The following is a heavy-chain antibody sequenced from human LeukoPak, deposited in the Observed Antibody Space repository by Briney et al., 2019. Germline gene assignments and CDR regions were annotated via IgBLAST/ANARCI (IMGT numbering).Heavy chain of an antibody. Sequence: SETLSLTCTVSGASISSYYWSWIRQPPGQGLEWIGFIYYSGSTSHNPSLMSRVTISVDTSKNQFSLKLSSVTAADTAVYYCARGGRNWFDPWGQGTLVTASS. CDR1: GASISSYY. J-gene: IGHJ5*02. V-gene: IGHV4-59*01. CDR3: ARGGRNWFDP. D-gene: IGHD3-16*01. CDR2: IYYSGST.